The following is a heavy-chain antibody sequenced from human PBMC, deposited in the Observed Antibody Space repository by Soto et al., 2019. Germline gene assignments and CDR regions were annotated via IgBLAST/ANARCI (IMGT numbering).Heavy chain of an antibody. CDR1: GGSISSYY. J-gene: IGHJ4*02. Sequence: SETLSLTCTVSGGSISSYYWSWIRQPPGKGLEWIGYIYYSGSTNYNPSLKSRVTISVDTSKNQFSLKLSSVTAADTAVYYCARSNWNLRPFDYCGQGTLVTVSS. V-gene: IGHV4-59*01. D-gene: IGHD1-1*01. CDR2: IYYSGST. CDR3: ARSNWNLRPFDY.